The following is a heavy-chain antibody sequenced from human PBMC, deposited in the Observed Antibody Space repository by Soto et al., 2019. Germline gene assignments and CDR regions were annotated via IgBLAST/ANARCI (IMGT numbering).Heavy chain of an antibody. D-gene: IGHD2-21*01. Sequence: ASVKVSCKASGYTFTSYAMHWVRQAPGQRLEWMGWINAGNGNTKYSQKFQGRVTITRDTSASTAYMELSSLRSEDTAVYYCARDHKSDPENYYYYGMDVWGQGTTVTVSS. CDR1: GYTFTSYA. CDR2: INAGNGNT. V-gene: IGHV1-3*01. J-gene: IGHJ6*02. CDR3: ARDHKSDPENYYYYGMDV.